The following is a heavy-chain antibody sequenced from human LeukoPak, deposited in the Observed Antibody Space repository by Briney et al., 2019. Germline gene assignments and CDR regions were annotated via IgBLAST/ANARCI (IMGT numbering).Heavy chain of an antibody. CDR3: ARDSDDYVWGSYRHLDY. J-gene: IGHJ4*02. CDR1: GFTLSSYW. CDR2: IKQDGSEK. V-gene: IGHV3-7*01. D-gene: IGHD3-16*02. Sequence: PGGSLRLSCAASGFTLSSYWMSWVRQAPGKGLEWVANIKQDGSEKYYVDSVKGRFTISRDNAKNSLYLQMNSLRAEDTAVYYCARDSDDYVWGSYRHLDYWGQGTLVTVSS.